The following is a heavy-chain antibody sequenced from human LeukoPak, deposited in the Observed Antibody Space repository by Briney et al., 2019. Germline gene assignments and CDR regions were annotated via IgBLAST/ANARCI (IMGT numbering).Heavy chain of an antibody. V-gene: IGHV4-39*07. D-gene: IGHD3-3*01. CDR3: ARTHKYYDFWSGYYGNWFDP. J-gene: IGHJ5*02. Sequence: SQTLSLTCTVSGGSISSDIYYWSWIRQPPGRGLEWIGEINHSGSTNNNPSLKSRVTISVDPSKNQFSLKLSSVTAADTAVYYCARTHKYYDFWSGYYGNWFDPWGQGTLVTVSS. CDR1: GGSISSDIYY. CDR2: INHSGST.